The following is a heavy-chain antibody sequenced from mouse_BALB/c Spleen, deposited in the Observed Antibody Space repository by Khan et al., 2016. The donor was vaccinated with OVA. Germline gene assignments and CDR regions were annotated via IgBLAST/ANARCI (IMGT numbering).Heavy chain of an antibody. D-gene: IGHD1-1*01. CDR3: ARSYCGSSYFDY. V-gene: IGHV1-77*01. CDR1: GYTFTDYV. CDR2: IYPGSGST. Sequence: VQLQESGPELVKPGASVKMSCKASGYTFTDYVISWVKQRTGQGLEWIGDIYPGSGSTYYNEKFKGKATLTADKSSNTAYMQLSSLTSEDSAVYFCARSYCGSSYFDYWGQGTTLTVSS. J-gene: IGHJ2*01.